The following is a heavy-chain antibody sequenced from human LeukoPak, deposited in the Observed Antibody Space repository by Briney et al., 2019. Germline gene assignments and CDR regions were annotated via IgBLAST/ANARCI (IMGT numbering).Heavy chain of an antibody. D-gene: IGHD3-9*01. CDR3: ATAILKYFDWLYSGYGMDV. CDR1: VYTFTGYY. V-gene: IGHV1-2*02. J-gene: IGHJ6*02. Sequence: GASVKVSCKASVYTFTGYYMHWVRQAPGQGLEWMGWINPNSGGTNYAQKFQGRVTMTRDTSISTAYMELSRLRSDDTAVYYCATAILKYFDWLYSGYGMDVWGQGTTVTVSS. CDR2: INPNSGGT.